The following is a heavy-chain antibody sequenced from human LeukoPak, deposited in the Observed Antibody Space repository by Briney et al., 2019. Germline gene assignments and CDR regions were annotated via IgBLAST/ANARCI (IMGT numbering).Heavy chain of an antibody. CDR3: ARAGPVRGYSGYEFDY. J-gene: IGHJ4*02. CDR2: INPKSGGT. Sequence: ASVKVSCKASGYTFTDYFMNWVRQAPGQGLEWMGWINPKSGGTVYAQKFQGRVTMTRDTSSSTAYMELRSLRSDDTAVYYCARAGPVRGYSGYEFDYWGQGTLVTVSS. CDR1: GYTFTDYF. V-gene: IGHV1-2*02. D-gene: IGHD5-12*01.